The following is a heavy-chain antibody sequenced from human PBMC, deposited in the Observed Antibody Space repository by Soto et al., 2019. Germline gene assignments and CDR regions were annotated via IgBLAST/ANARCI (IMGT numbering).Heavy chain of an antibody. CDR2: ISYDGSNK. J-gene: IGHJ6*02. CDR1: GLTLSSYG. V-gene: IGHV3-30*18. CDR3: AKKGGYYYGMDV. Sequence: GGSQRLSCSASGLTLSSYGMHWVRQAPGKGLEWVAVISYDGSNKYYADSVKGRFTISRDNSKNTLYLQMNSLRAEDTAVYYCAKKGGYYYGMDVWGQGTTVTVSS.